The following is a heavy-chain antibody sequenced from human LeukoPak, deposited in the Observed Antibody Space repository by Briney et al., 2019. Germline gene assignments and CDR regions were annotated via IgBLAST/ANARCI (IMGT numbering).Heavy chain of an antibody. D-gene: IGHD1-7*01. J-gene: IGHJ3*02. V-gene: IGHV3-20*04. CDR3: ARVLELGAFDI. CDR2: INWNGGST. Sequence: RPGGSLRHSCAASGFTFDDYGMSWVRHAPGKGLEWVSGINWNGGSTGYTDSVKGRFTISRDNAKNSLYLQMNSLRAEDTALYFCARVLELGAFDIWGQGTMVTVSS. CDR1: GFTFDDYG.